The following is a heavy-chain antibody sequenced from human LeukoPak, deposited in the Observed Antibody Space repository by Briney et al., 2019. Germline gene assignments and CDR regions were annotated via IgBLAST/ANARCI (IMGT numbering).Heavy chain of an antibody. J-gene: IGHJ6*02. Sequence: SETLSLTCTVSGGSVSSGSYYWSWIRQPPGKGLEWIGYIYYSGSTNYNPSPKSRVTISVDTSKNQFSLKLSSVTAADTAVYYCARDSVTGTRDGMDVWGQGTTVTVSS. CDR2: IYYSGST. V-gene: IGHV4-61*01. D-gene: IGHD1-7*01. CDR3: ARDSVTGTRDGMDV. CDR1: GGSVSSGSYY.